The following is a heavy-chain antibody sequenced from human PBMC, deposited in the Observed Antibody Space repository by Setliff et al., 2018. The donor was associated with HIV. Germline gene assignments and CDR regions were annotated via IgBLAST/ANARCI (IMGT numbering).Heavy chain of an antibody. V-gene: IGHV4-34*01. CDR2: INHSGNI. D-gene: IGHD3-10*01. J-gene: IGHJ6*02. CDR3: ARGKGVGGVIITGGLDV. Sequence: SETLSLTCAVCGESFSGHHYNWIRQPPGKGLEWIGKINHSGNINYNPSLKSRVPISIDTFWGSATAADTAVYYCARGKGVGGVIITGGLDVWGQGTTVTVSS. CDR1: GESFSGHH.